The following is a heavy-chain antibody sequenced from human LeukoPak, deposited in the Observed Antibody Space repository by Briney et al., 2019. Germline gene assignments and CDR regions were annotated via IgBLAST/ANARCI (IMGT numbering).Heavy chain of an antibody. J-gene: IGHJ4*02. D-gene: IGHD5-24*01. CDR2: IIPIIGTA. CDR3: AREMATFGYFDY. CDR1: GGTFSSYA. Sequence: SVKVSCKASGGTFSSYAISWVRQAPGQGLEWMRRIIPIIGTANYAQKFQSRVTITTDESTSTAYMELSSLRSEDTAVYYCAREMATFGYFDYWGQGTLVTVSS. V-gene: IGHV1-69*05.